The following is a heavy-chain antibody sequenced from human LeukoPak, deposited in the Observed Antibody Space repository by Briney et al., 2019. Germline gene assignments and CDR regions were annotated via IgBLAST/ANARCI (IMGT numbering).Heavy chain of an antibody. CDR1: GFTFSDYY. D-gene: IGHD4-17*01. V-gene: IGHV3-11*06. Sequence: GGSLRLSCAASGFTFSDYYMSWIRQAPGKGLEWVSYISSSSSYTNYADSVKGRFTISRDNGKNSLYLQMNSLRAEDTAVYYCARDLDGDRGSGADYWGQGTLVTVSS. CDR3: ARDLDGDRGSGADY. J-gene: IGHJ4*02. CDR2: ISSSSSYT.